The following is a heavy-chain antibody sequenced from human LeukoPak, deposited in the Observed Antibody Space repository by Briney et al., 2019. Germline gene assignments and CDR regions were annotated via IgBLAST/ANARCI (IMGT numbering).Heavy chain of an antibody. CDR1: GFPVSNYY. D-gene: IGHD3-22*01. J-gene: IGHJ3*02. CDR3: ARDSYDSGGYAFDI. CDR2: IYGAGST. V-gene: IGHV3-53*01. Sequence: GGSLRLSCAASGFPVSNYYMSWVRQAPGKGLDWVSVIYGAGSTYYADSVKGRFTISRDNSKNTLYPQMNSLRAEETAMYYCARDSYDSGGYAFDIWGQGTMVTVSS.